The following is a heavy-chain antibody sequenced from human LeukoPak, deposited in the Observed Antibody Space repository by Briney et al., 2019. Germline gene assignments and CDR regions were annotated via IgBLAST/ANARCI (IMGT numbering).Heavy chain of an antibody. Sequence: PGGSLRLSCAASGFTFSSYWMHWVRQAPGKGLEYVSHISADGGSTYYAISVKGRFTISRDNSKNTLYLQMGGLRAEDMAVYYCAGGRGYIYGSDYWGQGTLVTVSS. V-gene: IGHV3-64*01. CDR2: ISADGGST. CDR3: AGGRGYIYGSDY. J-gene: IGHJ4*02. CDR1: GFTFSSYW. D-gene: IGHD5-18*01.